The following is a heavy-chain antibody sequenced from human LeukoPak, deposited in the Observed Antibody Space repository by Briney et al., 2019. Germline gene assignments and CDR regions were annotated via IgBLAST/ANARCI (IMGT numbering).Heavy chain of an antibody. CDR2: IYYSGST. D-gene: IGHD3-3*01. CDR3: ARDRITIFGVETYGMDV. J-gene: IGHJ6*02. CDR1: GGPISSGGYY. Sequence: SETLSLTCTVSGGPISSGGYYWSWIRQHPGKGLEWIGYIYYSGSTYYNPSLKSRVTISVDTSKNQFSLKLSSVTAADTAVYYCARDRITIFGVETYGMDVWGQGTTVTVSS. V-gene: IGHV4-31*03.